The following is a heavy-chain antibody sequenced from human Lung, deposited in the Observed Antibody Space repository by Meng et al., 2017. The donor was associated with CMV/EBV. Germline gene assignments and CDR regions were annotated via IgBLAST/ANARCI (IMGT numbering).Heavy chain of an antibody. Sequence: GESLKISCAASGFTVSSNYMSWVRQAPGKGLEWVSVIYSGGDTYYADSVKGRFRVTRDNSKDTLYLQMNSMRTDDTAVYYCARDHGVGSSSTSNSVADWGQGTXVTVSS. CDR2: IYSGGDT. J-gene: IGHJ4*02. V-gene: IGHV3-66*02. CDR1: GFTVSSNY. CDR3: ARDHGVGSSSTSNSVAD. D-gene: IGHD6-6*01.